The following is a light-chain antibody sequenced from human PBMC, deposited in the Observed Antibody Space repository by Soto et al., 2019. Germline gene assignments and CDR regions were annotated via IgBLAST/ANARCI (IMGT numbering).Light chain of an antibody. J-gene: IGLJ1*01. CDR3: QSSDSSLSGSEV. CDR1: SSNIGAGHD. Sequence: QSVLTQPPSVSGAPGQRVTISCTGSSSNIGAGHDVHWYQQLPGTAPKLLIYGNGNRPSGVPERFSGSKSGTSASLAITGLQAEDEADYYCQSSDSSLSGSEVFGTGTKLTVL. V-gene: IGLV1-40*01. CDR2: GNG.